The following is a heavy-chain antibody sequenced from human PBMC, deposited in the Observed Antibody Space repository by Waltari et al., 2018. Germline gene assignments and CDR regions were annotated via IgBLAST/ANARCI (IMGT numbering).Heavy chain of an antibody. D-gene: IGHD1-7*01. CDR1: GYTFTGYY. Sequence: QVQLVQSGAEVKKPGASVKVSCKASGYTFTGYYMHWVRQAPGQGLEWMGWINPKRCGTNYAQKVQGRVTMTRDTSISTAYMELSRLRSDDTAVYYCARASKYNWNFPYFQHWGQGTLVTVSS. J-gene: IGHJ1*01. V-gene: IGHV1-2*02. CDR3: ARASKYNWNFPYFQH. CDR2: INPKRCGT.